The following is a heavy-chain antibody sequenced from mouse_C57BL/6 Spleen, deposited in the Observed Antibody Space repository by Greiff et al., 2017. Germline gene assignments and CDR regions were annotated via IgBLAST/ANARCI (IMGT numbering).Heavy chain of an antibody. Sequence: VMLVESEGGLVQPGSSMKLSCTASGFTFSDYYMAWVRQVPEKGLEWVANINYDGSSTYYLDSLKSRFIISRDNAKNILYLQMSSLKSEDTATYYCAREGNWDGGWYFDVWGTGTTVTVSS. CDR2: INYDGSST. V-gene: IGHV5-16*01. D-gene: IGHD4-1*01. CDR1: GFTFSDYY. J-gene: IGHJ1*03. CDR3: AREGNWDGGWYFDV.